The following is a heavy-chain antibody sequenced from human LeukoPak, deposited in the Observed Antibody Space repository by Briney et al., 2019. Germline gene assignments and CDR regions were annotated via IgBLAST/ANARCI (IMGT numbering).Heavy chain of an antibody. CDR2: IYYSGST. V-gene: IGHV4-59*01. J-gene: IGHJ4*02. Sequence: PSETLSLTCTVSGGSISSYYWSWIRQPPGKGLEWIGYIYYSGSTNYNPSLKSRVTISVDTSKNQFSLKLSSVTAADTAVYYRARVPRFHDGYYSNGYWGQGTLVTVSS. CDR1: GGSISSYY. CDR3: ARVPRFHDGYYSNGY. D-gene: IGHD3-22*01.